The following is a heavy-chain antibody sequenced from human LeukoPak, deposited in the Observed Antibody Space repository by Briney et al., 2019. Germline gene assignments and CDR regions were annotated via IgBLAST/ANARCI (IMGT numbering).Heavy chain of an antibody. D-gene: IGHD6-13*01. CDR2: MKYDGSEK. V-gene: IGHV3-7*01. J-gene: IGHJ4*02. Sequence: GGSLRLSCAASGFTFSSYWMSWVRQAPGKGLVWVANMKYDGSEKDYVDSVKGRFTISRDNAKNSLYLQVNSLRAEDTAVYYCARDIAAAGLFFDYWGQGTLVTVSS. CDR1: GFTFSSYW. CDR3: ARDIAAAGLFFDY.